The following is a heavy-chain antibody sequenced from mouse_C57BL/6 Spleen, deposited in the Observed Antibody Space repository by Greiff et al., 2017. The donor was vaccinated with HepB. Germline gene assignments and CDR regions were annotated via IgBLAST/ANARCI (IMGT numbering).Heavy chain of an antibody. CDR2: IRLKSDNYAT. CDR1: GFTFSNYW. V-gene: IGHV6-3*01. J-gene: IGHJ2*01. D-gene: IGHD2-4*01. Sequence: DVHLVESGGGLVQPGGSMKLSCVASGFTFSNYWMNWVRQSPEKGLEWVAQIRLKSDNYATHYAESVKGRFTISRDDSKSSVYLQMNNLRAEDTGIYYCAAYYDYDEGGFDYWGQGTTLTVSS. CDR3: AAYYDYDEGGFDY.